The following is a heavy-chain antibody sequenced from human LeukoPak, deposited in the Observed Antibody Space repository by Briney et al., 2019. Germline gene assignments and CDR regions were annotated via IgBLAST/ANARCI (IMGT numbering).Heavy chain of an antibody. Sequence: PSGTLSLTCAVSGGSVSRSNWWNWVRQPPGKGLEWIGEIHHSGSTNYNPSLKSRVTMSVDTSKNQFSLKLSSVTAADTAVYYCARDPAGLLWFGEPWFDPWGQGTLVTVSS. CDR1: GGSVSRSNW. CDR2: IHHSGST. CDR3: ARDPAGLLWFGEPWFDP. V-gene: IGHV4-4*02. D-gene: IGHD3-10*01. J-gene: IGHJ5*02.